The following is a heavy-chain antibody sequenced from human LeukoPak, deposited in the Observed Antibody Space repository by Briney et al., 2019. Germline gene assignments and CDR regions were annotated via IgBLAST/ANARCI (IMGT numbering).Heavy chain of an antibody. V-gene: IGHV3-74*01. CDR3: ARAPSEIGGYYPEYFRH. CDR2: IKSDGKT. J-gene: IGHJ1*01. Sequence: GGSLRLSCAASGFAFSSYWMHWVRHAPGKGLVWVSRIKSDGKTNYADSVKGRFTISRDNAKNTVSLQMNSLRAEDTGVYYCARAPSEIGGYYPEYFRHWGQGTLVTVSS. CDR1: GFAFSSYW. D-gene: IGHD3-22*01.